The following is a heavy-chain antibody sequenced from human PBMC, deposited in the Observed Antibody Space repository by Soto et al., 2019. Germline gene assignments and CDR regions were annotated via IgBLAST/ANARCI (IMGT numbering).Heavy chain of an antibody. CDR3: ARKHPGYGYGWFNP. CDR1: GYTFTSYH. D-gene: IGHD5-12*01. J-gene: IGHJ5*02. Sequence: ASVKVSCKASGYTFTSYHMHWVRQAPGHGLEWMRIINPSGRSTTSAQKFQGRVNMTRDTSTTTFFMELSSLRSEDTAVYYCARKHPGYGYGWFNPCGQVTLVTVSA. CDR2: INPSGRST. V-gene: IGHV1-46*01.